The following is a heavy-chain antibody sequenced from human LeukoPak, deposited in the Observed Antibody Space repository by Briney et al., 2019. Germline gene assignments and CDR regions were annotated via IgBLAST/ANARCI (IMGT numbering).Heavy chain of an antibody. Sequence: NPSETLSLTCTVSGGSISSYYWSWIRQPPGKGLEWIGYIYYSGSTNYNPSLKSRVTISVDTSKNQFFLKLSSVTAADTAVYYCASLPYCSSTTCPLDYWGQGTLVTVSS. D-gene: IGHD2-2*01. CDR3: ASLPYCSSTTCPLDY. CDR1: GGSISSYY. CDR2: IYYSGST. J-gene: IGHJ4*02. V-gene: IGHV4-59*01.